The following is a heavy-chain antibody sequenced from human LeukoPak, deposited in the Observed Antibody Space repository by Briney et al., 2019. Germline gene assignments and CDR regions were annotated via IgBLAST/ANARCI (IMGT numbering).Heavy chain of an antibody. D-gene: IGHD1-7*01. Sequence: VSVKVSCKASGYTFTAYYIHWVRQAPGQGLEWMGLINPNSGGTNYAQKFQGRVTMTRDASISTAYMELSKLTSNDTAVYYCARDRGTVGGDSWGPGTLVTVSS. CDR1: GYTFTAYY. CDR2: INPNSGGT. CDR3: ARDRGTVGGDS. J-gene: IGHJ4*02. V-gene: IGHV1-2*02.